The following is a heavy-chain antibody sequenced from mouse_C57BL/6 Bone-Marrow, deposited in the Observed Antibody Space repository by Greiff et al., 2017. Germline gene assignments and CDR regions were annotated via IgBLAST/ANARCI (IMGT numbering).Heavy chain of an antibody. Sequence: EVKLVESGAELVRPGASVKLSCTASGFNIKDDYMHWVKQRPEQGLEWIGWIDPENGDTEYASKFQGKATITADTSSNTAYLQLSSLTSEDTAVYYCTTGSGVWGTGTTVTGSS. V-gene: IGHV14-4*01. CDR3: TTGSGV. J-gene: IGHJ1*03. CDR1: GFNIKDDY. CDR2: IDPENGDT.